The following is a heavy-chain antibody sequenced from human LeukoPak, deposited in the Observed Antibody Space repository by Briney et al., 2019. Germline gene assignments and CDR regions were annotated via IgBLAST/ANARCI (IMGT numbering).Heavy chain of an antibody. CDR3: ARDRHMVRGSSWFDP. J-gene: IGHJ5*02. V-gene: IGHV4-30-2*01. D-gene: IGHD3-10*01. CDR2: IYHSGST. Sequence: SEALSLTCAVSVGSISSGGYSWSWIRQPPGKGLEWIGYIYHSGSTYYNPSLKSRVTISVDRSKNQFSLKLSSVTAADTAVYYCARDRHMVRGSSWFDPWGQGTLDTVSS. CDR1: VGSISSGGYS.